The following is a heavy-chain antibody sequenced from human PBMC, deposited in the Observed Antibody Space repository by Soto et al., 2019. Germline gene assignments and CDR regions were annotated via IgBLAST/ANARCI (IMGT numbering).Heavy chain of an antibody. CDR2: VKHSGST. J-gene: IGHJ4*02. CDR1: GGSFSGYY. Sequence: PSETLSLTCAVYGGSFSGYYWSWIRQPPGKGLEWIGEVKHSGSTNYNPSLKSRVTISVDTSKNQFSLKLSSVTAADTAVYYCARGGNYEGGYNYHFDYWGQGTLVTVSS. CDR3: ARGGNYEGGYNYHFDY. D-gene: IGHD5-12*01. V-gene: IGHV4-34*01.